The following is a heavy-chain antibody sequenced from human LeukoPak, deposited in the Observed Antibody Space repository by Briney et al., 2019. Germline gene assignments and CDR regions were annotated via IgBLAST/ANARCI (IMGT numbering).Heavy chain of an antibody. D-gene: IGHD3-3*01. V-gene: IGHV4-34*01. Sequence: SETLSLTCAVYGGSFGGYYWSWIRQPPGKGLEWIGEINHSGSTNYNPSLKSRVTISVDTSKNQFSLKLSSVTAADTAVYYCARGRSYYDFWSGYSGLDYWGQGTLVTVSS. CDR1: GGSFGGYY. J-gene: IGHJ4*02. CDR2: INHSGST. CDR3: ARGRSYYDFWSGYSGLDY.